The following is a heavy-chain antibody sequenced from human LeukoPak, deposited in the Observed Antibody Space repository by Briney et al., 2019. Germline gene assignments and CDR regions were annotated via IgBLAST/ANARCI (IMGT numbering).Heavy chain of an antibody. CDR1: GGSISSGGYY. CDR3: ARGSQSSFDI. CDR2: IYYSGST. D-gene: IGHD6-13*01. V-gene: IGHV4-31*03. J-gene: IGHJ3*02. Sequence: SETLSLTCTVSGGSISSGGYYWSWIRQHPGKGLEWIGYIYYSGSTYYNPSLKSRVTISVDTSKNQFSLKLSSVTAADTAVYYCARGSQSSFDIWGQGTMVTVSS.